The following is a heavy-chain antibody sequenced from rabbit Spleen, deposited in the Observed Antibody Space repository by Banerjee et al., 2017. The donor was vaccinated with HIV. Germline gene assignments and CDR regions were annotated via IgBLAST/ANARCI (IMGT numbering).Heavy chain of an antibody. CDR2: INAATGKP. V-gene: IGHV1S45*01. CDR3: ARDLAGAIGWNFYL. J-gene: IGHJ4*01. Sequence: QEQLEETGGGLVQPGGSLTLSCKVSGFTISNYNMGWVRQAPGKGLEWIACINAATGKPVYATWANGRFSISRTSSTTVTLQMTSLTAADTATYLCARDLAGAIGWNFYLWGPGTLVTVS. CDR1: GFTISNYN. D-gene: IGHD4-1*01.